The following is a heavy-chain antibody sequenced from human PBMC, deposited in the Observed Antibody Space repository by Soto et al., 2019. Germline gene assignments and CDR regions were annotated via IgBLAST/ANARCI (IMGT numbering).Heavy chain of an antibody. Sequence: EVQLVESGGGLVQPGGSLRLSCAASGFTFSSYSMNWVRQAPGKGLEWVSYISSSSSTIYYADSVKGRFTISRDNAKNSLYLQMNSLRAEDTAVYYCARLPYYYYYYIDVWSKGTTVTVSS. D-gene: IGHD2-2*01. CDR1: GFTFSSYS. CDR3: ARLPYYYYYYIDV. V-gene: IGHV3-48*01. J-gene: IGHJ6*03. CDR2: ISSSSSTI.